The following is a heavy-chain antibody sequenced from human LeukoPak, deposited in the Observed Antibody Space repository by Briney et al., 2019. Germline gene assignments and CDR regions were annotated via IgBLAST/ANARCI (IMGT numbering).Heavy chain of an antibody. CDR2: ISAYNGNT. Sequence: VASVKVSCKASGYTFTGYYMHWVRQAPGQGLEWKGWISAYNGNTNYAQKLQGRVTMTTDTSTSTAYMELRSLRSDDTAVYYCARSLPEIDYWGQGTLVTVSS. J-gene: IGHJ4*02. CDR1: GYTFTGYY. D-gene: IGHD3-16*01. V-gene: IGHV1-18*04. CDR3: ARSLPEIDY.